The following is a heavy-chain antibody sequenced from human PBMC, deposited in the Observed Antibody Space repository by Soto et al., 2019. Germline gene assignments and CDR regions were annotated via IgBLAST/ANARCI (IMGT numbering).Heavy chain of an antibody. CDR1: GFSLSTSGVG. Sequence: SGPTLVNPTQTLTLTCTFSGFSLSTSGVGVGWIRQPPGKALEWLALIYWDDDKRYSPSLKSRLTITKDTSKNQVVLTMTNMDPVDTATYYCAHLNYVFWSGPRNEDYFMDVCGQGTTVTVSS. D-gene: IGHD3-3*01. CDR3: AHLNYVFWSGPRNEDYFMDV. CDR2: IYWDDDK. V-gene: IGHV2-5*02. J-gene: IGHJ6*03.